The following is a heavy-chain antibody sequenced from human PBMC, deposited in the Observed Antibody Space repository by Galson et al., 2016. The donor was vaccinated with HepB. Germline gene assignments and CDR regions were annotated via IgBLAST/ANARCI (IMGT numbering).Heavy chain of an antibody. D-gene: IGHD4/OR15-4a*01. CDR3: TKVLAYYQYDMDV. V-gene: IGHV3-15*01. J-gene: IGHJ6*03. CDR2: IKNKADGGTI. Sequence: SLRLSCAASGFTFAYAWMNWVRQAPGKGLEWVGRIKNKADGGTIGYAAPVKGRFTISRDDSKNTLYLQMNSLEIEDTAIYYCTKVLAYYQYDMDVWGRGSTVTVSS. CDR1: GFTFAYAW.